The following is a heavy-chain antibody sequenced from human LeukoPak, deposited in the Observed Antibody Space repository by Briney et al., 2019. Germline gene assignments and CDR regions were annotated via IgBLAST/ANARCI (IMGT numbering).Heavy chain of an antibody. D-gene: IGHD3-3*01. Sequence: PSETLSLTCTVSGGSISSYYWSWIRQPPGKGLEWIGYIYYSGSTNYNPSLKSRVTISVDTSKNQFSLKLSSVTAADTAVYYCARFGGPHAFDIWGQGTMVTVSS. J-gene: IGHJ3*02. CDR2: IYYSGST. CDR1: GGSISSYY. V-gene: IGHV4-59*12. CDR3: ARFGGPHAFDI.